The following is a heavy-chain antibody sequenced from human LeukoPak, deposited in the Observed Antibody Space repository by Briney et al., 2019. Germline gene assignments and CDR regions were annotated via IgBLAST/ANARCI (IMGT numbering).Heavy chain of an antibody. V-gene: IGHV4-34*01. D-gene: IGHD2-2*01. CDR1: GGSFSGYY. CDR3: ARDRVVPAARAYYYYYYGMDV. CDR2: INHSGST. Sequence: SETLSLTCAVYGGSFSGYYWSWIRQPPGKGLEWIGEINHSGSTNHNPSLKSRVTISVDTSKDQFSLKLSSVTAADTAVYYCARDRVVPAARAYYYYYYGMDVWGQGTMVTVSS. J-gene: IGHJ6*02.